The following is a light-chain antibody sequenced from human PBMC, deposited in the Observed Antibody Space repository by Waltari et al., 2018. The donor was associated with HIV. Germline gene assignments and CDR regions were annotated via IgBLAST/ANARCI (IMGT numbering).Light chain of an antibody. J-gene: IGLJ1*01. CDR2: NGN. Sequence: SSDLTQDPAVSVALGQTVRITCQGDSLRPYYAAWYRQKPGQAPILVIFNGNIRPSGIPDRFSGSASGNTASLTITGALAEDEADYYCGSRDRTGSSYVFGPGTEVTV. V-gene: IGLV3-19*01. CDR3: GSRDRTGSSYV. CDR1: SLRPYY.